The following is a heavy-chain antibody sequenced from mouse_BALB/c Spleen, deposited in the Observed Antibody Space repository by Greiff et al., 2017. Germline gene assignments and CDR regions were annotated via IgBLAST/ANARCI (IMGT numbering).Heavy chain of an antibody. CDR1: GFAFSSYD. J-gene: IGHJ2*01. D-gene: IGHD2-1*01. V-gene: IGHV5-12-1*01. Sequence: EVHLVESGGGLVKPGGSLKLSCAASGFAFSSYDMSWVRQTPEKRLEWVAYISSGGGSTYYPDTVKGRFTISRDNAKNTLYLQMSSLKSEDTAMYYCARDGNGDYWGQGTTLTVSS. CDR3: ARDGNGDY. CDR2: ISSGGGST.